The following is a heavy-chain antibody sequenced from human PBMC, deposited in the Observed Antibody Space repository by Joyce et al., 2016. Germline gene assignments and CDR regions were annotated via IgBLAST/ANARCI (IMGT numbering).Heavy chain of an antibody. CDR2: MKIENGDT. CDR1: GFTFTGYY. V-gene: IGHV1-2*02. J-gene: IGHJ4*02. CDR3: AREGRPHGGFDY. Sequence: QVQLVQSGTEVKKPGASVKVSCKASGFTFTGYYMHWVRQAPGQGLEMMGWMKIENGDTHYTQNFQGRVTMTRDTAINTAYMEVTRLRSDDTAFYYCAREGRPHGGFDYWGLGTLVTVSS.